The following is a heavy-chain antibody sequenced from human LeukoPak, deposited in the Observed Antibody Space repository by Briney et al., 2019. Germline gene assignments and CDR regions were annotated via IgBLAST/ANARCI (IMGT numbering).Heavy chain of an antibody. Sequence: ASVKVSCKASGYTFTSYGISWVRQAPGQGLEWMGWINTNTGNLTYAQGFTGRFVFSLDTSVSTAYLQISSLKAEDTAVYYCARAAAAGYPNWFEPWGQGTLVTVSS. D-gene: IGHD6-13*01. CDR2: INTNTGNL. V-gene: IGHV7-4-1*02. J-gene: IGHJ5*02. CDR3: ARAAAAGYPNWFEP. CDR1: GYTFTSYG.